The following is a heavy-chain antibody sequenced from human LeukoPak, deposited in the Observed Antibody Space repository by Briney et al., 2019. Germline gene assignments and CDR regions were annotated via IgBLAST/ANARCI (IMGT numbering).Heavy chain of an antibody. Sequence: ASVKVSCKASGYTFSSGYMHWVRQAPGQGLEWMGIINPSGGTTNYAQKFQGRVTMTRDMSTSTVHMGLSSLRSEDTAVYYCARGRRYCSSTTCYYYYYMDVWGKGTTVTVSS. D-gene: IGHD2-2*01. CDR3: ARGRRYCSSTTCYYYYYMDV. J-gene: IGHJ6*03. V-gene: IGHV1-46*01. CDR1: GYTFSSGY. CDR2: INPSGGTT.